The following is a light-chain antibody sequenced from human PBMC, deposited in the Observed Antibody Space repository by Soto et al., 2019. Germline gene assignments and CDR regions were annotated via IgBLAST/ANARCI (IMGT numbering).Light chain of an antibody. CDR1: SSDVGGYNY. Sequence: QSALTKPASVNGSPGQSITISCTGTSSDVGGYNYVSWYQQHPGKAPKLMIYDVSNRPSGVSNRFSGSKSGNTASLTISGLQAEDEADYYCSSYTSSSTLYVFGTGTKVTVL. CDR2: DVS. V-gene: IGLV2-14*01. J-gene: IGLJ1*01. CDR3: SSYTSSSTLYV.